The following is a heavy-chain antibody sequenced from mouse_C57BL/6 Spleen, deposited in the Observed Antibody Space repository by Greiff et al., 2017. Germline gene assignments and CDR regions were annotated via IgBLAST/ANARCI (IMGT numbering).Heavy chain of an antibody. CDR1: GYTFTGYW. Sequence: QVQLQQSGAELMKPGASVKLSCKATGYTFTGYWIQWVKQRPGHGLEWIGEIFPGSGSTNYNEKFKGKATFTADTTSNTAYMQLSSLTTEDSAIYYCACAGVCDDNVGEILDYWGQGTTVTVSS. D-gene: IGHD2-4*01. V-gene: IGHV1-9*01. CDR3: ACAGVCDDNVGEILDY. J-gene: IGHJ4*01. CDR2: IFPGSGST.